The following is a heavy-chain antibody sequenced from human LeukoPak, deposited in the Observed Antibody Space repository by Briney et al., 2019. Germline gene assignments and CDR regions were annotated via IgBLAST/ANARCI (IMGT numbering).Heavy chain of an antibody. D-gene: IGHD6-19*01. CDR2: IYYSGST. CDR1: GGSISSYY. V-gene: IGHV4-59*08. J-gene: IGHJ4*02. Sequence: PSETVSLTCTVSGGSISSYYWSWIRQPPGKGLEWIGYIYYSGSTNYNPSLKSRVTISVDTSKNQFSLKLSSVTAADTAVYYCARRGYSSGLRPKFDYWGQGTLVTVSS. CDR3: ARRGYSSGLRPKFDY.